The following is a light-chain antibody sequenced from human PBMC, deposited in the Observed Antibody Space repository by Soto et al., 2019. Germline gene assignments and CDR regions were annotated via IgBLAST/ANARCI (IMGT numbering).Light chain of an antibody. CDR1: QSVSSY. Sequence: EIVLTQSPATLSLSPGERATLSCRASQSVSSYLAWYQQKPGQAPRLLIYDASNRATGIPARLSGSGSATDFTITISSLAPEDFAVYYCQQRSNWPTFGQGTKVDIK. V-gene: IGKV3-11*01. CDR3: QQRSNWPT. CDR2: DAS. J-gene: IGKJ1*01.